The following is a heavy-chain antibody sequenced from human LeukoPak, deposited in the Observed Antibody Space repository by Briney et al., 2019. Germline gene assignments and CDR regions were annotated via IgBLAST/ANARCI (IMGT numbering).Heavy chain of an antibody. J-gene: IGHJ6*03. CDR1: GFTFGDYA. Sequence: GGPLRLSCTASGFTFGDYAMSWVRQAPGKGLEWVGFIRSKAYGGTTEYAASVKGRFTISRDDSKGIAYLQMNSLKTEDTAVYYCTSGGWLQSNYYYYYMDVWGKGTTVTVSS. D-gene: IGHD5-24*01. CDR3: TSGGWLQSNYYYYYMDV. CDR2: IRSKAYGGTT. V-gene: IGHV3-49*04.